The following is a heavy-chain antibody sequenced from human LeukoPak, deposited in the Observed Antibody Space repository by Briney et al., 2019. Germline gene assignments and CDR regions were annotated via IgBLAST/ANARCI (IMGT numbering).Heavy chain of an antibody. CDR1: GFTFSSYA. CDR2: ISYDESNK. Sequence: PGGSLRLSCAASGFTFSSYAMHWVRQAPGKGLEWVAVISYDESNKYYADSVKGRFTISRDNAKNSLYLQMNSLRAEDTAVYYCARDADVVVVRRYFDYWGQGTLVTVSS. J-gene: IGHJ4*02. CDR3: ARDADVVVVRRYFDY. V-gene: IGHV3-30-3*01. D-gene: IGHD2-15*01.